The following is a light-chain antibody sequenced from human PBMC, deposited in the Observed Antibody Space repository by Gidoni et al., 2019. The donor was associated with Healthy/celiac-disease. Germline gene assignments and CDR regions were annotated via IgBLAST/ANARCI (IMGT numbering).Light chain of an antibody. V-gene: IGKV1-33*01. CDR2: GAS. CDR3: KQDDKLRRT. Sequence: DIQMTQSPSSLSAAVGDRVTITCQASQDLSNYLNWYQQKPGKAPKLLIYGASNLETGVPSRFSGSGSGRDFTLNISSVEPEDIATYYCKQDDKLRRTFGGGTKVEIK. CDR1: QDLSNY. J-gene: IGKJ4*01.